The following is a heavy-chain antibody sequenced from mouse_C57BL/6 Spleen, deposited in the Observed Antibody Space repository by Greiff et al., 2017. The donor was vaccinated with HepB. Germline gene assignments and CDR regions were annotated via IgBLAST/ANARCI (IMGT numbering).Heavy chain of an antibody. V-gene: IGHV7-3*01. J-gene: IGHJ3*01. CDR1: GFTFTDYY. CDR3: ARSRVSSGPFAY. Sequence: EVHLVESGGGLVQPGGSLSLSCAASGFTFTDYYMSWVRQPPGKALEWLGFIRNKANGYTTEYSASVKGRFTISRDNSQSILYLQMNALRAEDSATYYCARSRVSSGPFAYWGQGTLVTVSA. CDR2: IRNKANGYTT. D-gene: IGHD3-2*02.